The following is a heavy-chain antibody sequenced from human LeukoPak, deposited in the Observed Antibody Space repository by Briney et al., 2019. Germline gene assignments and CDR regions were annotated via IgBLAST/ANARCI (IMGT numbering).Heavy chain of an antibody. D-gene: IGHD1-26*01. CDR2: ISSSSSTI. CDR1: GFTFSSYS. J-gene: IGHJ3*02. V-gene: IGHV3-48*02. Sequence: GGSLRLSCAASGFTFSSYSMNWVRQAPGKGLEWVSYISSSSSTIYYADSVKGRFTISRDNAKNSLYLQMSSLRDEDTAVYYCARGSNVKDAFDIWGQGTMVTVSS. CDR3: ARGSNVKDAFDI.